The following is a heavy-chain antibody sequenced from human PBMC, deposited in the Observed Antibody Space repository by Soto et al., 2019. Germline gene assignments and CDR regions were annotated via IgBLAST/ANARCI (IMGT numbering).Heavy chain of an antibody. CDR1: GFTFDDYT. Sequence: GGSLRLSCAASGFTFDDYTMHWVRQAPGKGLEWVSLISWDGGSTYYADSVKGRFTISRDNSKNSLYLQMNSLRTEYTALYYCAKDMASVATDIALDYWGQGTLVTVSS. CDR3: AKDMASVATDIALDY. CDR2: ISWDGGST. D-gene: IGHD5-12*01. V-gene: IGHV3-43*01. J-gene: IGHJ4*02.